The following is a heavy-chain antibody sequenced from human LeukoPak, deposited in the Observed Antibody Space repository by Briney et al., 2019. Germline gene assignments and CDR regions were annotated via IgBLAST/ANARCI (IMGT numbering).Heavy chain of an antibody. D-gene: IGHD5-18*01. CDR3: AKYGGYSYGSQLGY. Sequence: GGSLRLSCAASGFTFSSCGMHWVRQAPGKGLEWVAFIRYDGSNKYYADSVKGRFTISRDNSKNTLYLQMNSLRAEDTAVYYCAKYGGYSYGSQLGYWGQGTLVTVSS. J-gene: IGHJ4*02. CDR2: IRYDGSNK. CDR1: GFTFSSCG. V-gene: IGHV3-30*02.